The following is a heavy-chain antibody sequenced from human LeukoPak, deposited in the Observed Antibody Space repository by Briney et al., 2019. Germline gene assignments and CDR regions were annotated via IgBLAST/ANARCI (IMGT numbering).Heavy chain of an antibody. J-gene: IGHJ5*02. D-gene: IGHD6-13*01. CDR1: GGSISGYY. CDR2: IHYSGST. CDR3: ARRRAEGGSNGHYNWFDP. Sequence: SETLSLTCTVSGGSISGYYWSWIRQPPGKGLEWIGYIHYSGSTDYNPSLESRVTISVDTSKNQFSLKLSSVTAADTAVYYCARRRAEGGSNGHYNWFDPWGQGILVTVSS. V-gene: IGHV4-59*08.